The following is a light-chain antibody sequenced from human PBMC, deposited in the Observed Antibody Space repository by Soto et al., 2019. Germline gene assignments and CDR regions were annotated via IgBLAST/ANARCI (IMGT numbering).Light chain of an antibody. Sequence: EIVMTQSPATLSVSPGERATLSCRASQSVSSNLAWYQQKPGQAPRLLIYGASTRATGIPARFSGSGSGTEFTLTISGLQSEDFAVYYCQQYNNWPLTVGGGTKVDSK. J-gene: IGKJ4*01. CDR2: GAS. V-gene: IGKV3-15*01. CDR3: QQYNNWPLT. CDR1: QSVSSN.